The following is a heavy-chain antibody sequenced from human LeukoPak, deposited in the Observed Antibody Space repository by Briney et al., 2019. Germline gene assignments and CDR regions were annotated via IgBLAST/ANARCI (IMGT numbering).Heavy chain of an antibody. J-gene: IGHJ4*02. CDR2: IYYSGTT. D-gene: IGHD5-18*01. Sequence: PSETLSLTCTVSGGSISSYYWSWIRQSPGKGLEWIAYIYYSGTTNYNPSLKSRVTISVDTSKNQFSLKMSSVTAADTDVYYCARGGHIYGLRYFFDYWGQGILVTVSS. CDR3: ARGGHIYGLRYFFDY. CDR1: GGSISSYY. V-gene: IGHV4-59*01.